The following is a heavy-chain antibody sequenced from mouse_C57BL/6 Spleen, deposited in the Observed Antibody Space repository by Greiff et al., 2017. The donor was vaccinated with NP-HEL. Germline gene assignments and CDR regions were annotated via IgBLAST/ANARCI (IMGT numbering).Heavy chain of an antibody. J-gene: IGHJ3*01. CDR1: GYSFTDYN. V-gene: IGHV1-39*01. CDR3: AKSPITTRVATPAWFAY. Sequence: EVQLQQSGPELVKPGASVKISCKASGYSFTDYNMNWVKQSHGQSLEWIGVINPNYGTTSYNQKFKGKATLTVDQSSSTAYMQLNSLTSEDSAVYYCAKSPITTRVATPAWFAYWGQGTLVTVSA. D-gene: IGHD1-1*01. CDR2: INPNYGTT.